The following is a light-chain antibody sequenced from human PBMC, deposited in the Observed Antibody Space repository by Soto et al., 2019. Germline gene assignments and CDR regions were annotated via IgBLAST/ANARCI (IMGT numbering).Light chain of an antibody. V-gene: IGKV3D-15*01. CDR2: GAS. CDR3: QQYNNWPPIT. J-gene: IGKJ5*01. CDR1: QSVSSK. Sequence: VLTQSPGTLSLSPGERATLSCRASQSVSSKLAWYQQKPGQAPRLLIYGASTRATGIPARFSGSGSGTEFTLSISSLQSEDSAVYYCQQYNNWPPITFGQGTRLEIK.